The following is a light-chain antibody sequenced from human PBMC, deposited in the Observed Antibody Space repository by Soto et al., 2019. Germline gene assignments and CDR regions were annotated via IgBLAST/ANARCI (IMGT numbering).Light chain of an antibody. V-gene: IGKV3-20*01. J-gene: IGKJ1*01. CDR1: QSVSTNN. CDR2: GAS. CDR3: QQYGSSGT. Sequence: IVLTQSPGTLSSSPGERATLSCRASQSVSTNNLAWYQQRPGQAPRLLIYGASNRATGIPDRFSGSGSGTDFTLTISRLEPEDFAVYYCQQYGSSGTFGQGTKVDIK.